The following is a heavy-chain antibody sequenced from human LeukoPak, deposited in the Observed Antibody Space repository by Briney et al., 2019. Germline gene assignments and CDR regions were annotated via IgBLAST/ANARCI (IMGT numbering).Heavy chain of an antibody. D-gene: IGHD3-9*01. CDR3: ARWYDILTGYGGLGYYYGMDV. CDR2: IKQDESEK. CDR1: GFTFSSYW. Sequence: GGSLRLSCAVSGFTFSSYWMSWVRQAPGKGLEWVANIKQDESEKEYVNSVKGRFTISRDNAKNSLYLQMNSLRAEDTAVYYCARWYDILTGYGGLGYYYGMDVWGQGTTVTVSS. J-gene: IGHJ6*02. V-gene: IGHV3-7*01.